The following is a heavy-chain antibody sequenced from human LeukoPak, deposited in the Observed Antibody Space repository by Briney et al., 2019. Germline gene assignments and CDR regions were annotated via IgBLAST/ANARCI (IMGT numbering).Heavy chain of an antibody. CDR3: ARERGGVGFKGDY. Sequence: ASVKVSCRASGYSFTNYGISWVRQAPGQGLQWMGWISPCNGDTKYARKLQGRVTMTTDTSTSTVYMELRSLTSDDTAVYYCARERGGVGFKGDYWGQGTLVTVSS. J-gene: IGHJ4*02. V-gene: IGHV1-18*01. D-gene: IGHD2-15*01. CDR1: GYSFTNYG. CDR2: ISPCNGDT.